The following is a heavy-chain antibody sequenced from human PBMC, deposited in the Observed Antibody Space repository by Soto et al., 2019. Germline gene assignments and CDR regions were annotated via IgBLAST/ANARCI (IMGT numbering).Heavy chain of an antibody. V-gene: IGHV3-23*01. J-gene: IGHJ4*02. CDR2: ISGSGGRT. D-gene: IGHD4-17*01. Sequence: EVQLLESGGGLIQPGGSLRLSCAASGFTFSSYAMSWVRQAPGKGLEWVSAISGSGGRTYYADSVKGRFTISRDNSRNAVYLHMNSLRAEDTAVYYCAKDGTNYGDYGFDNWGEGTLVIVSS. CDR3: AKDGTNYGDYGFDN. CDR1: GFTFSSYA.